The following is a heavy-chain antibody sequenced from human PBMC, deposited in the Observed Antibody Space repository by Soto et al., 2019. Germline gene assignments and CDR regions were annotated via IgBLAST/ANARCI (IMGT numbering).Heavy chain of an antibody. J-gene: IGHJ6*03. V-gene: IGHV4-34*01. D-gene: IGHD2-2*01. CDR2: INHSGST. CDR1: GGSFSGYY. CDR3: ARGYRKVPAAILFKGGNYYYYMDV. Sequence: QVQLQQWGAGLLKPSETLSLTCAVYGGSFSGYYWSWIRQPPGKGLEWIGEINHSGSTNYNPSLKSRVTISVDTSKNQFSLKLSSVTAADTAVYYCARGYRKVPAAILFKGGNYYYYMDVWGKGTTVTVSS.